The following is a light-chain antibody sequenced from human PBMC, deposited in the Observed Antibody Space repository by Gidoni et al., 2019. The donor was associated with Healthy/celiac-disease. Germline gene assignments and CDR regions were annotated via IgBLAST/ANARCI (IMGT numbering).Light chain of an antibody. V-gene: IGKV1-12*01. Sequence: DIQMTQSPASVSASVGDRVTITCRASQSISSWLAWYQQKPGKAPKLLIYAASSWHSGVPSRFSGSGSGTDFTLTISSLQPEDFAVYYCQQGNSFPITFXEXTRLEIK. CDR1: QSISSW. CDR2: AAS. CDR3: QQGNSFPIT. J-gene: IGKJ5*01.